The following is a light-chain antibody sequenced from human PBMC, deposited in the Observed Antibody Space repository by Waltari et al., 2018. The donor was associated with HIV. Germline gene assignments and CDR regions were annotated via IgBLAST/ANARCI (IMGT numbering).Light chain of an antibody. V-gene: IGLV1-47*01. J-gene: IGLJ2*01. CDR3: AAWDDSLSVV. Sequence: QSVLTQPPSASGTPGQRVPISCSGSTSNIGSYYVYWYQQLPGTAPKLLIYRNNQRPSGVPDRFSGSKSGTSASLAISGLRSEDEADYYCAAWDDSLSVVFGGGTKLTVL. CDR2: RNN. CDR1: TSNIGSYY.